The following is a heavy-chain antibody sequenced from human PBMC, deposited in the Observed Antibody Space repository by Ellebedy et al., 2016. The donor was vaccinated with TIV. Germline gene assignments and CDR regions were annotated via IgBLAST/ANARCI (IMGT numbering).Heavy chain of an antibody. D-gene: IGHD3-9*01. V-gene: IGHV3-7*01. J-gene: IGHJ3*02. CDR2: IKQDGSEK. CDR3: ARPVRYFDWSNAFDI. Sequence: GGSLRLSCAASGFTFSDYYMSWVRQAPGKGLEWVANIKQDGSEKYYVDSVKGRFTISRDNAKNSLYLQMNSLRAEDTAVYYCARPVRYFDWSNAFDIWGQGTMVTVSS. CDR1: GFTFSDYY.